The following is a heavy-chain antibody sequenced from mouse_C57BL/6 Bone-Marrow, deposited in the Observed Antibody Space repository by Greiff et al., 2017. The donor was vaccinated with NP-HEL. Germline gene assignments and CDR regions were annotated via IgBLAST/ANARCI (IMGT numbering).Heavy chain of an antibody. V-gene: IGHV1-81*01. D-gene: IGHD2-2*01. CDR3: ARGVYGYRFAY. J-gene: IGHJ3*01. CDR2: IYPRSGNT. CDR1: GYTFTSYG. Sequence: VMLVESGAELARPGASVKLSCKASGYTFTSYGISWVKQRTGQGLEWIGEIYPRSGNTYYNEKFKGKATLTADKSSSTAYMELRSLTSEDSAVYFCARGVYGYRFAYWGQGTLVTVSA.